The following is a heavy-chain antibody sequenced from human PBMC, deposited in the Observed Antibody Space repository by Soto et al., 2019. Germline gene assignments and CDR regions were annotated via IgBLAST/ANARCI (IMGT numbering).Heavy chain of an antibody. V-gene: IGHV4-31*03. CDR2: IYYSGST. CDR3: ARVIDSDYCSSTSCWGHYYYYYYGMDV. D-gene: IGHD2-2*01. J-gene: IGHJ6*02. Sequence: SSETLSLTCTVSGGSISSGGYYWSWIRQHPGKGLEWIGYIYYSGSTYYNPSLKSRVTISVDTSKNQFSLKLSSVTAADTAVYYCARVIDSDYCSSTSCWGHYYYYYYGMDVWGQGTTVTVSS. CDR1: GGSISSGGYY.